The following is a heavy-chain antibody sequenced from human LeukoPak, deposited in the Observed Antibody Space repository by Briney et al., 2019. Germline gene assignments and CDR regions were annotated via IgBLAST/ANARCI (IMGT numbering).Heavy chain of an antibody. Sequence: ASVKVSCKASGYTFTGYYMHWVRQAPGQGLEWMGWINPNSGGTNYAQKFQGRVTMTRDTSISTAYMELSRLRSDDTAVYYCARVFNLPRSSSYLFGYWGQGTLVTVYS. CDR3: ARVFNLPRSSSYLFGY. V-gene: IGHV1-2*02. J-gene: IGHJ4*02. CDR2: INPNSGGT. D-gene: IGHD6-6*01. CDR1: GYTFTGYY.